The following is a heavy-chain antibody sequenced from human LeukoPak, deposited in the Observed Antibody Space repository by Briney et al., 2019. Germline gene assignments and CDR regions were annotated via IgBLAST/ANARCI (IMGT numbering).Heavy chain of an antibody. D-gene: IGHD5-18*01. J-gene: IGHJ4*02. V-gene: IGHV4-31*03. Sequence: SQTLSLTCTVSGGSISSGGYYWSWIRQHPGKGLEWIGYIYYSGSTYYNPSLKSRVTISVDTSKNQFSLKLSSVTVADTAVYYCARGASGYSYGWGQGTLVTVSS. CDR2: IYYSGST. CDR3: ARGASGYSYG. CDR1: GGSISSGGYY.